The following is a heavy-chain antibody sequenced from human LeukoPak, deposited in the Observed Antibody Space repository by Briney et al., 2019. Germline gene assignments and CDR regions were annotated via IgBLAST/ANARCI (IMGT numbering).Heavy chain of an antibody. CDR2: IIPIFGTA. V-gene: IGHV1-69*06. D-gene: IGHD2-2*01. CDR1: GGTFISYA. J-gene: IGHJ4*02. CDR3: ARVGIYCSSTSCYGARPTVYLDY. Sequence: ASVKVSCKASGGTFISYAISWVRQAPGQGLEWMGGIIPIFGTANYAQKFQGRVTITADKSTSTAYMELSSLRSEDTAVYYCARVGIYCSSTSCYGARPTVYLDYWGQGTLVTVSS.